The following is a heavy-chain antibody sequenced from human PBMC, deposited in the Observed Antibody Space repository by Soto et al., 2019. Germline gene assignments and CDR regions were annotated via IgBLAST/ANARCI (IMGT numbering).Heavy chain of an antibody. V-gene: IGHV3-30-3*01. CDR2: ISYDGSNK. Sequence: QVQLVESGGGVVQPGRSLRLSCAASGFTFSSYAMHWVRQAPGKGLEWVAVISYDGSNKYYADSVKGRFTISRDNSKNTLYLQMNSLRAEDTAVYYCARDRASSGWLTYYYCYGMDVWGQGTTVTVSS. J-gene: IGHJ6*02. CDR3: ARDRASSGWLTYYYCYGMDV. CDR1: GFTFSSYA. D-gene: IGHD6-19*01.